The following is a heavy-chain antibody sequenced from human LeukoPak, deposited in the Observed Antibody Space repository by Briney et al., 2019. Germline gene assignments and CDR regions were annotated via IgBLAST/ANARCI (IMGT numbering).Heavy chain of an antibody. V-gene: IGHV1-18*04. Sequence: ASVKVSCTASGYTFTGYYMHWVRQAPGQGLEWMGWISAYNGNTNYAQKLQGRVTMTTDTSTSTAYMELRSLRSDDTAVYYCARESYCSSTSCYSDYYYYGMDVWGQGTTVTVSS. J-gene: IGHJ6*02. CDR2: ISAYNGNT. CDR3: ARESYCSSTSCYSDYYYYGMDV. CDR1: GYTFTGYY. D-gene: IGHD2-2*01.